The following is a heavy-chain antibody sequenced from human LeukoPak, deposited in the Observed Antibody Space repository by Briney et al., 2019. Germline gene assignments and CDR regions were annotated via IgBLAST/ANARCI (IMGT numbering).Heavy chain of an antibody. V-gene: IGHV3-7*03. D-gene: IGHD2-15*01. CDR2: IKQGGSEK. J-gene: IGHJ3*02. CDR3: ARTYCSGGSCYPGDAFDI. Sequence: LSLTCIVSGGSISSYYWSWIRQPPGKGLEWVANIKQGGSEKYYVDSVKGRFTISRDNAKNSLYLQMSSLRAEDTAVYYCARTYCSGGSCYPGDAFDIWGQGTMVTVSS. CDR1: GGSISSYY.